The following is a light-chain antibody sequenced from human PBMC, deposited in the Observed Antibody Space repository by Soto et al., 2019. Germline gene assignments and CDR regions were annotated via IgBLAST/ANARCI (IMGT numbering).Light chain of an antibody. CDR1: SSNVGNNA. J-gene: IGLJ2*01. V-gene: IGLV1-36*01. CDR3: AVWDDSLNGVV. CDR2: YDD. Sequence: QSVLTQPPSLSEAPRQRVTISCSGSSSNVGNNAVNWYQHLPGKAPKLLIYYDDLLPSGVSDRFSGSKSGTSACLAISGLQSEDEGDYYCAVWDDSLNGVVFGGGTKLTVL.